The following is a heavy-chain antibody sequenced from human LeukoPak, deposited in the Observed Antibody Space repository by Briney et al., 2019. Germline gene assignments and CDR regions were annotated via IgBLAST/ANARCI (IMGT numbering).Heavy chain of an antibody. V-gene: IGHV4-59*08. D-gene: IGHD3-22*01. CDR3: ARQGYDIDAFDI. Sequence: PSETLSLTCTVSGGSISSYYWSWIRQPPGKGLEWIGYIYYSGSTNYNPSLKSRVTISVDTSKNQFSLKLSSVTAADTAVYYCARQGYDIDAFDIWGQGTMVTVSS. CDR1: GGSISSYY. CDR2: IYYSGST. J-gene: IGHJ3*02.